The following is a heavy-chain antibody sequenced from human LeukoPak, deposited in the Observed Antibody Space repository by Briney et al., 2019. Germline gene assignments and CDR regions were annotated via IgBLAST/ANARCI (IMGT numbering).Heavy chain of an antibody. CDR2: IYPGDSDT. Sequence: PGESLQISCKGSGSIFTSYWIGWVRQLPGKGLEWMGIIYPGDSDTRYSPSFQGQVTISADKSISTAYLQWSSLKASDTAMYYCARLITMVRGKADWFDPWGQGTLVTVSS. V-gene: IGHV5-51*01. CDR1: GSIFTSYW. CDR3: ARLITMVRGKADWFDP. D-gene: IGHD3-10*01. J-gene: IGHJ5*02.